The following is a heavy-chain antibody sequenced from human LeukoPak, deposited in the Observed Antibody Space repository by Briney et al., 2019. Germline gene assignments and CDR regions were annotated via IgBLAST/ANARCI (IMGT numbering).Heavy chain of an antibody. D-gene: IGHD3-3*01. V-gene: IGHV3-30*02. CDR1: GFTFSNYG. J-gene: IGHJ4*02. CDR2: IRYDGSNK. CDR3: AKGWGIPIFGVVTN. Sequence: GGSLRLSCAASGFTFSNYGMHWVRQAPGRGLEWVAFIRYDGSNKYYAGSVKGPFTISRDNSKNTLYLQMNSLRAEDTAVYYCAKGWGIPIFGVVTNWGQGTLVTVSS.